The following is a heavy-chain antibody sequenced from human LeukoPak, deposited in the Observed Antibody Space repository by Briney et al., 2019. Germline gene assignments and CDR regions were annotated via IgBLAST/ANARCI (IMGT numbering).Heavy chain of an antibody. CDR3: ARADAAAAGFDY. V-gene: IGHV3-21*01. CDR2: ISSSSSCI. J-gene: IGHJ4*02. CDR1: GFTFSSYS. Sequence: GGSLRLSCAASGFTFSSYSMNWVRQAPGKGLEWVSSISSSSSCIYYADSVKGRFTISRDNAKNSLYLQMNSLRAEDTAVYYCARADAAAAGFDYWGQGTLVTVSS. D-gene: IGHD6-13*01.